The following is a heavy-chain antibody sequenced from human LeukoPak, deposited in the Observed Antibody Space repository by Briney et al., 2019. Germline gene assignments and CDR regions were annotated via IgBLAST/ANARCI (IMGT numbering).Heavy chain of an antibody. D-gene: IGHD2-15*01. J-gene: IGHJ3*01. Sequence: ASVKVSCKASGYTFSTYGLHWVRQAPGQRLEWMGWIIVGNGDTKYSQKFQGRVTFTRDTSASTAYMELTSLRSEDTATYYCARDSRINAFDLWGQGTMLTVS. CDR2: IIVGNGDT. V-gene: IGHV1-3*01. CDR1: GYTFSTYG. CDR3: ARDSRINAFDL.